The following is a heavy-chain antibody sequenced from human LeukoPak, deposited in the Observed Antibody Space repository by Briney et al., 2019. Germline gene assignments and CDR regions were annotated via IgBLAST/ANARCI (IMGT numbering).Heavy chain of an antibody. CDR3: ARDDGDYIGRGGHNWFDP. Sequence: VASVKVSCKASGGTFSSYAISWVRQAPGQGLEWMGGIIPIFGTANYAQKFQGRVTITADESTSTAYMELSGLRSEDTAVYYCARDDGDYIGRGGHNWFDPWGQGTLVSVSS. CDR1: GGTFSSYA. D-gene: IGHD4-17*01. J-gene: IGHJ5*02. CDR2: IIPIFGTA. V-gene: IGHV1-69*13.